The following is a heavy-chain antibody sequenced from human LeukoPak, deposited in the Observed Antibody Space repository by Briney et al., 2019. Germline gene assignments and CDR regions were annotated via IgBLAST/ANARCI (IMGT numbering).Heavy chain of an antibody. V-gene: IGHV3-15*01. CDR1: GFTFINAF. CDR2: IKIKTDGGTV. Sequence: GGSLRLSCSASGFTFINAFISWVRQAPGKGLEWVGHIKIKTDGGTVDYAAPVKGRFTISRDDSENTLYLQMNSPKTEDTGIYYCTTGGDSTFAGLDYWGQGTLVTVSS. CDR3: TTGGDSTFAGLDY. J-gene: IGHJ4*02. D-gene: IGHD2-2*01.